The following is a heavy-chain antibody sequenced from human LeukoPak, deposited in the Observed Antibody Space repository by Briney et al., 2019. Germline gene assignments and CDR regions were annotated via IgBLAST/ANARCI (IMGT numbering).Heavy chain of an antibody. CDR2: IWYDGSNK. D-gene: IGHD6-13*01. J-gene: IGHJ4*02. CDR3: AKDPGIAAAGLY. V-gene: IGHV3-30*02. CDR1: GFTFSSYG. Sequence: GGSLRLSCAASGFTFSSYGMHWVRQAPGKGLEWVAVIWYDGSNKYYADSVKGRFTISRDNSKNTLYLQMNSLRAEDTAVYYCAKDPGIAAAGLYWGQGTLVTVSS.